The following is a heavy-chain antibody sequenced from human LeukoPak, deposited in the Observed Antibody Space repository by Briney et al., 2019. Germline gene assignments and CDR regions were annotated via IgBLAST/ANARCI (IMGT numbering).Heavy chain of an antibody. CDR1: GFTFSSYT. CDR2: ISSSSSYI. D-gene: IGHD4-23*01. Sequence: SGGPLRLSCAASGFTFSSYTMNWVRQAPGKGLEWVSSISSSSSYIYYADSVKGRFTISRDNAKNSLYLQMNSLRAEDTAVYYCARDLGGNWFDPWGQGTLVTVSS. J-gene: IGHJ5*02. CDR3: ARDLGGNWFDP. V-gene: IGHV3-21*01.